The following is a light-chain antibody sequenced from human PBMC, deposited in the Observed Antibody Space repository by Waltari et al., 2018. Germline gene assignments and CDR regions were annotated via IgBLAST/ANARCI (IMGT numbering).Light chain of an antibody. Sequence: QSALTQPASVSGSPGQSITISCTGSTTDVGAYDFFAWSQQHPGKAPQLMVFDVTHRPSGISKRFSGAKSGDTASLTISGLQAEDEAYYYCSSYTTTNTFVFGTGTNVTVV. CDR3: SSYTTTNTFV. V-gene: IGLV2-14*01. CDR1: TTDVGAYDF. J-gene: IGLJ1*01. CDR2: DVT.